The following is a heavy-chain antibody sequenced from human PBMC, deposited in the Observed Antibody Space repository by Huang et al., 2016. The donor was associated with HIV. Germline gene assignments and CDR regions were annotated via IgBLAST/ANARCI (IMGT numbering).Heavy chain of an antibody. CDR3: TREYTVAGAFDL. J-gene: IGHJ3*01. CDR2: ISNDVSSR. Sequence: QVQLVESGGGVVQPGRSLRLSCAASGFSLPNYARHWVRQALGKRLEWVTFISNDVSSRYYADSLKGRFTISRDNFKNALYLQMNRLRGDDTAVYYCTREYTVAGAFDLWGQGTMVTVSS. V-gene: IGHV3-30-3*01. D-gene: IGHD5-12*01. CDR1: GFSLPNYA.